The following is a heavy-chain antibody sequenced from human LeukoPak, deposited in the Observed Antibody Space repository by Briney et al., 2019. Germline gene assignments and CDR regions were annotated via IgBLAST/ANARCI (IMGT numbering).Heavy chain of an antibody. Sequence: SVKVSCKASGGTFSSYAISWVRQAPGQGLEWMGGIIPIFGTANYAQKFQGRVTITTDESTSTAYMELSGLRSEDTAVYYCARAQMVTRYYYYYMDVWGKGTTVTVSS. V-gene: IGHV1-69*05. D-gene: IGHD2-8*01. CDR3: ARAQMVTRYYYYYMDV. CDR2: IIPIFGTA. J-gene: IGHJ6*03. CDR1: GGTFSSYA.